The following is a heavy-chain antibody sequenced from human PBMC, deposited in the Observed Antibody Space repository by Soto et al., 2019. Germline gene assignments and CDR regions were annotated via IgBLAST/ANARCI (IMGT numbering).Heavy chain of an antibody. CDR2: INPNSGGT. J-gene: IGHJ4*02. Sequence: QVQLVQSGAEVKKPGASVKVSCKASGYTFTGYYMHWVRQAPGQGLEWMGWINPNSGGTNYAQKFQGWVTMTRDTSISTAYMELSRLRSDDTAVYFCARSRDYGDYRAFDYWGQGTLVTVSS. CDR3: ARSRDYGDYRAFDY. V-gene: IGHV1-2*04. CDR1: GYTFTGYY. D-gene: IGHD4-17*01.